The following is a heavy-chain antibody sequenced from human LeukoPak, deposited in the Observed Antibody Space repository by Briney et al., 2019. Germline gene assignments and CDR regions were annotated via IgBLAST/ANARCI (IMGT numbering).Heavy chain of an antibody. CDR2: ISGSGGST. D-gene: IGHD2-2*01. CDR1: GFIFSSYA. J-gene: IGHJ4*02. CDR3: AKVTSSYNYFDY. Sequence: PGGSLRLSCAASGFIFSSYAMSWVRQAPGKGLEWVSTISGSGGSTYYADSVKGRFTISRDNSKNTVYLQMNSLRAEDTAVYYCAKVTSSYNYFDYWGQGAPVTVSS. V-gene: IGHV3-23*01.